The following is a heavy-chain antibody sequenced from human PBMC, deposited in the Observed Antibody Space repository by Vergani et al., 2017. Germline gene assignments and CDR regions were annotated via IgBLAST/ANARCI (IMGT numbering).Heavy chain of an antibody. V-gene: IGHV3-23*01. D-gene: IGHD3-22*01. J-gene: IGHJ6*03. CDR1: GFTFSSYA. Sequence: EVQLLESGGGLVQPGGSLRLSCAASGFTFSSYAMSWVRQAPGKGLEWVSAISGSGGSTYYADSVKGRFTISRDNSKNTLYLQMNSLRAEDTAVYYCAKAGLGEVIVVVNNMDVWGKGTTVTVSS. CDR2: ISGSGGST. CDR3: AKAGLGEVIVVVNNMDV.